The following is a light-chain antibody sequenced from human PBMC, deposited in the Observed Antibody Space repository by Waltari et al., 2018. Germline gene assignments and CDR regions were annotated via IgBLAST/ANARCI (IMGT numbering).Light chain of an antibody. Sequence: EIVLTQSPATLSLSPGERVTLSCRASQSISNYLAWYQQRPGRAPRLLLYDASNRATGIPARFSCSGSGTDFNLTISSLKPEDFAVYYCQQRSDWAVTFGGGTKVKIK. CDR3: QQRSDWAVT. CDR2: DAS. J-gene: IGKJ4*01. CDR1: QSISNY. V-gene: IGKV3-11*01.